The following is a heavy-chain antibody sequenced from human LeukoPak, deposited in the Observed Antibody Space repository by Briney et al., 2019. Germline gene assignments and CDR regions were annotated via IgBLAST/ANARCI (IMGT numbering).Heavy chain of an antibody. V-gene: IGHV4-59*08. CDR2: IYYSGST. Sequence: SETLSLTCTVSGASISSYYWSWIRQPPGKGLEWIGYIYYSGSTNYNPSLKSRVTISVDTSKNQFSLKLSSVTAADTAVYCCARQCPYLDYWGQGTLVTVSS. J-gene: IGHJ4*02. D-gene: IGHD5/OR15-5a*01. CDR1: GASISSYY. CDR3: ARQCPYLDY.